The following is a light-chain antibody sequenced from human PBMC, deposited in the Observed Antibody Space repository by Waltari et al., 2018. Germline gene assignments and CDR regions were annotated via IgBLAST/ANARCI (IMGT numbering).Light chain of an antibody. CDR3: QQYGRSWST. CDR2: DAS. V-gene: IGKV3-20*01. CDR1: QSFSSSS. Sequence: EIVLTNSPGTLSLSPGERATLSCRASQSFSSSSLAWYQQKPGQAPRLLIHDASSRATGIPDRFSGGVSATDFTLTISRLEPEDSAVYYCQQYGRSWSTFGQGTKLEI. J-gene: IGKJ2*02.